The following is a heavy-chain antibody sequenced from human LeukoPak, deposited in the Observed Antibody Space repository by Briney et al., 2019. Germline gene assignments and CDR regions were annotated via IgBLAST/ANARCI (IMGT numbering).Heavy chain of an antibody. CDR1: GFSFSSYW. CDR2: IKQDGSEK. V-gene: IGHV3-7*01. CDR3: ARDGVLRYFDWTY. D-gene: IGHD3-9*01. J-gene: IGHJ4*02. Sequence: GGSLTLSCAASGFSFSSYWMSWVGQAPGKGLEWVGNIKQDGSEKYYVDSVKGRFTISRDNAKNSLYLQMNSLRAEDTAVYYCARDGVLRYFDWTYWGQGTLVTVSS.